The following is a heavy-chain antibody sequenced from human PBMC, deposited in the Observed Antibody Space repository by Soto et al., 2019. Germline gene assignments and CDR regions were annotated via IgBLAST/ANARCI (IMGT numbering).Heavy chain of an antibody. V-gene: IGHV4-31*03. CDR2: IYYSGST. Sequence: QVQLQESGPGLVKPSQTLSLTCTVSGGSISSGDYYWSWIRQHPGKGLACIGYIYYSGSTYYNPSPERRVTLSVDXXKNQFSLKLSSVTAADTAVYYCARWWSGSRQGFDPWGQGTLVTVSS. CDR3: ARWWSGSRQGFDP. D-gene: IGHD3-3*01. J-gene: IGHJ5*02. CDR1: GGSISSGDYY.